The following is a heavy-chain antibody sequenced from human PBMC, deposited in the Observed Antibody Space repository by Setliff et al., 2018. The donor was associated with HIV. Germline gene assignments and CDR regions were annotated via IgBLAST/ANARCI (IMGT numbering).Heavy chain of an antibody. V-gene: IGHV3-23*01. CDR1: GFTFSNFA. D-gene: IGHD1-26*01. Sequence: PGGSLRLSCAASGFTFSNFAMSWVRLTPGKGLEWVSGITDSGSTTYYDDSVKGRFTISRDNSKNTLYLQINSLRAEDTAVYYCARDRGGSYTPLDFWGQGTLVTVSS. CDR3: ARDRGGSYTPLDF. J-gene: IGHJ4*02. CDR2: ITDSGSTT.